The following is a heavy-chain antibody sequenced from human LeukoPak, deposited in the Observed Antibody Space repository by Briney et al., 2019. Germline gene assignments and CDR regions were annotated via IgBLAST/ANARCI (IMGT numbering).Heavy chain of an antibody. Sequence: GGSLRLSCAASGFTFSSYWMSWVRQAPGKGLEWVANIKQDGSEKYYVDSEKGRFTISRDNAKNSLYLQMNSLRAEDTAVYYCARGRRYCSGGSCTTPRLYFDYWGQGTLVTVSS. J-gene: IGHJ4*02. CDR3: ARGRRYCSGGSCTTPRLYFDY. CDR1: GFTFSSYW. D-gene: IGHD2-15*01. V-gene: IGHV3-7*03. CDR2: IKQDGSEK.